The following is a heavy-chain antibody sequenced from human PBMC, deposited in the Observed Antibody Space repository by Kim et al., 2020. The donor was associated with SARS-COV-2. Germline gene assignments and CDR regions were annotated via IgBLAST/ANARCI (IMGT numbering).Heavy chain of an antibody. CDR3: ARVLPPYYYGSGPSIKVDY. D-gene: IGHD3-10*01. Sequence: GGSLRLSCAASGFTFSSYAMHWVRQAPGKGLEWVAVISYDGSNKYYADSVKGRFTISRDNSKNTLYLQMNSLRAEDTAVYYCARVLPPYYYGSGPSIKVDYWGQGTLVTVSS. J-gene: IGHJ4*02. V-gene: IGHV3-30*04. CDR2: ISYDGSNK. CDR1: GFTFSSYA.